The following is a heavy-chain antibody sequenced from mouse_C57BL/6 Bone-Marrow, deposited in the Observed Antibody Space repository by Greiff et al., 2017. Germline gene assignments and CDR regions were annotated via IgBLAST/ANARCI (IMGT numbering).Heavy chain of an antibody. Sequence: VQLQQSGAELVKPGASVKLSCKASGYTFTSYWMHWVKQRPGQGLEWIGMIHPNSGSTNYNEKFKSKATLTVDKSSSTAYMQLSSLTSEDSAVYYCARDGYGNYSWFAYWGQGTLVTVSA. D-gene: IGHD2-10*02. CDR2: IHPNSGST. V-gene: IGHV1-64*01. CDR3: ARDGYGNYSWFAY. CDR1: GYTFTSYW. J-gene: IGHJ3*01.